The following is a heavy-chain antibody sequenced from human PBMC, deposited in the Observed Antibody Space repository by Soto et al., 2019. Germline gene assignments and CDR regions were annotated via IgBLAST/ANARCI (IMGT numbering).Heavy chain of an antibody. V-gene: IGHV3-9*01. Sequence: SLRLSCATSGFTFDDYAMHWVRQVPGKGLEWVSGINWNSGSIGYADSVKGRLAISRDNAKNSLHLQMNSLRAEDTAFYYCVKDESINWYSGHFRHWGQGTLVTVS. CDR2: INWNSGSI. CDR3: VKDESINWYSGHFRH. D-gene: IGHD6-13*01. CDR1: GFTFDDYA. J-gene: IGHJ1*01.